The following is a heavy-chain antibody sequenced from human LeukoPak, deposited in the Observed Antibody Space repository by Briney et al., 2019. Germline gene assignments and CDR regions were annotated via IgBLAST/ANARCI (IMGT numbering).Heavy chain of an antibody. J-gene: IGHJ4*02. CDR1: GGSISSYY. D-gene: IGHD6-19*01. CDR3: ARLAVAGPHFDY. V-gene: IGHV4-59*12. Sequence: SETLSLTCTVSGGSISSYYWSWIRQPPGKGLEWIGEIYHSGSTNYNPSLKSRVTISVDKSKNQFSLKLSSVTAADTAVYYCARLAVAGPHFDYWGQGTLVTVSS. CDR2: IYHSGST.